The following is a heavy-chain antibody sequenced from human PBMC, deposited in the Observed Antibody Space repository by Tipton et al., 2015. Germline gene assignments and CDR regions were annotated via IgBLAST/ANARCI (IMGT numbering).Heavy chain of an antibody. D-gene: IGHD6-13*01. J-gene: IGHJ4*02. CDR1: GFTFTRHW. V-gene: IGHV3-7*03. CDR2: MNPDGSEK. Sequence: SLRLSCAASGFTFTRHWMMWVRQAPGKGLEWVANMNPDGSEKDYADSVRGRFTISRDNSKNLLYLQMNSLTAEDTAFYYCAREGSSWYFGVYWGQGTLVSVSS. CDR3: AREGSSWYFGVY.